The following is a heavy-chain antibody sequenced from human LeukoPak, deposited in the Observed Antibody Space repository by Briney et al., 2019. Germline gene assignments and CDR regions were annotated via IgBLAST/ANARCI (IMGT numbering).Heavy chain of an antibody. CDR3: ARKSKYSSSLFAFYYYYYMDV. Sequence: QAGGSLRLSCAASGFTFSSYSMNWVRQAPGKGLEWVSYISSSSSTIYYADSVKGRFTISRDNAKNSLYLQMNSLRAEDTAVYYCARKSKYSSSLFAFYYYYYMDVWGKGTTVTVSS. J-gene: IGHJ6*03. D-gene: IGHD6-6*01. V-gene: IGHV3-48*01. CDR2: ISSSSSTI. CDR1: GFTFSSYS.